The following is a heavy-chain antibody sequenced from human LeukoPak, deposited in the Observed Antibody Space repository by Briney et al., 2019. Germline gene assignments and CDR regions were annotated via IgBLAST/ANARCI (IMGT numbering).Heavy chain of an antibody. Sequence: SETLSLTCTVSGGSIRSGDYSWSWIRQPPGKGLEWIGYIYYSGSTYYNPSLKSRVTISGDTSKNQFSLNLSSVTAADTAVYYCATDRARGGDSFDYWGQGTLVTVSS. CDR1: GGSIRSGDYS. CDR3: ATDRARGGDSFDY. J-gene: IGHJ4*02. CDR2: IYYSGST. D-gene: IGHD3-10*01. V-gene: IGHV4-30-4*01.